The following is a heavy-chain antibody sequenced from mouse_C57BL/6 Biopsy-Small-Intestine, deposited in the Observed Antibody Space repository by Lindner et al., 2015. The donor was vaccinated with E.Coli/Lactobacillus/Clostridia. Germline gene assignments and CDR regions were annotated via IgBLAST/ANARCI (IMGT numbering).Heavy chain of an antibody. V-gene: IGHV1-85*01. D-gene: IGHD1-1*01. J-gene: IGHJ4*01. CDR2: IYPRDGNT. Sequence: VQLQESGPELVKPGASVKLSCKASGYTFTSYDINWVKQRPGQGLEWIGWIYPRDGNTNYNEKLKGKATLTVDTSSSTAYMELHSLTSEDSAVYFCARKPNFYYGNTFYYAMDYWGQGTSVTVSS. CDR1: GYTFTSYD. CDR3: ARKPNFYYGNTFYYAMDY.